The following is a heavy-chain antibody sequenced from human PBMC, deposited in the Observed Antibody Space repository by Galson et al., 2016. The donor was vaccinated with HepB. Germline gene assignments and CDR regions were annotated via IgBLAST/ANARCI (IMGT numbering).Heavy chain of an antibody. J-gene: IGHJ6*02. CDR1: GVTFSSDG. Sequence: SVKVSCKASGVTFSSDGITWVRQAPGQGLEWMGGIIPMSGTANYALKFQGRVTITADESTTTAYMELISLRSEDTAVYYCARMDRVGSRGYTSGLTAYYDAMDIWGQGTPVTVSS. D-gene: IGHD5-18*01. CDR2: IIPMSGTA. CDR3: ARMDRVGSRGYTSGLTAYYDAMDI. V-gene: IGHV1-69*13.